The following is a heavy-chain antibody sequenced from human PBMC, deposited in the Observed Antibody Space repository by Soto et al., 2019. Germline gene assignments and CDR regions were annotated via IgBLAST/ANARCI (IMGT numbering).Heavy chain of an antibody. J-gene: IGHJ5*02. V-gene: IGHV1-69*13. CDR1: GGTFSSYA. D-gene: IGHD3-3*01. CDR2: IIPIFGTA. CDR3: ARGLTIFGVSNWFDP. Sequence: SVKVSCKASGGTFSSYAISWVRQAPGQGLEWMGGIIPIFGTANYAQKFRGRVTITADESTSTAYMELSSLRSEDTAVYYCARGLTIFGVSNWFDPWGQGTLVTVSS.